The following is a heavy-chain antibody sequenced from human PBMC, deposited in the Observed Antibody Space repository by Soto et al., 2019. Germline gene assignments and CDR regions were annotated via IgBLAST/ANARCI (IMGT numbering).Heavy chain of an antibody. D-gene: IGHD3-22*01. CDR1: GYTFTSYG. CDR3: AREGYYYDSSGYLFVVDY. CDR2: ISAYNGNT. V-gene: IGHV1-18*04. Sequence: ASVKVSCKASGYTFTSYGISWVRQAPGQGREWMGWISAYNGNTNYAQKLQGRVTMTTDTYTSTAYMELRSLRSDDTAVYYCAREGYYYDSSGYLFVVDYWGQGTLVTVSS. J-gene: IGHJ4*02.